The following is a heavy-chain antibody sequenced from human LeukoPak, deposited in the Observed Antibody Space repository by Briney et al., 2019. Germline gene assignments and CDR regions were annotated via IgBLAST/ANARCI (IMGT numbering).Heavy chain of an antibody. J-gene: IGHJ6*03. Sequence: GESLKISCKGSGYSFTSYWIGWVRQMPGNGLEWMGIIYPGDSDTRYSPSFQGQVTISADKSISTAYLQWSSLKASDTAMYYCARQKYYDFWSGGSYYYMDVWGKGTTVTVSS. CDR1: GYSFTSYW. CDR2: IYPGDSDT. D-gene: IGHD3-3*01. V-gene: IGHV5-51*01. CDR3: ARQKYYDFWSGGSYYYMDV.